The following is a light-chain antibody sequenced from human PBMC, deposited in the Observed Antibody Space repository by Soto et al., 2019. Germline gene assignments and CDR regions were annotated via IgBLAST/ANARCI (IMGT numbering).Light chain of an antibody. Sequence: EIVLTQSPGTLSLSPGERVVLSCRASSSISASYLAWYQHKPGQAPRLLIYGTSSRATDIPDRVSGSGSGTDFTLTINRLEPADFAIYYCQQYGSSPVTFGQGTKLEIK. CDR1: SSISASY. V-gene: IGKV3-20*01. J-gene: IGKJ2*01. CDR3: QQYGSSPVT. CDR2: GTS.